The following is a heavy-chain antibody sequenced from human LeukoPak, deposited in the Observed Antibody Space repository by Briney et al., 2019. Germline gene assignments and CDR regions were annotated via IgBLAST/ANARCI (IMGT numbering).Heavy chain of an antibody. CDR1: GYTSTRHY. Sequence: ASVKVSCTASGYTSTRHYMHWVRQAPGQGLEWMGIINPSGGSTSYAQKFQGRVTMTSDTSTTTVYMELSSLRSEDTAVYYCARSAYHPDPYDYWGQGTLVTVSS. V-gene: IGHV1-46*01. J-gene: IGHJ4*02. CDR2: INPSGGST. CDR3: ARSAYHPDPYDY. D-gene: IGHD1-14*01.